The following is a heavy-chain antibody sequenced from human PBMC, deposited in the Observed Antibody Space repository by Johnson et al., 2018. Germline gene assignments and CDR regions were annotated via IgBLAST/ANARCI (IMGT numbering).Heavy chain of an antibody. CDR1: GFTFDDYA. CDR2: ISWNSGSI. V-gene: IGHV3-9*01. CDR3: AKAPVGWLGEGAEYFQH. D-gene: IGHD3-3*01. J-gene: IGHJ1*01. Sequence: QLVESGGGLVQPGRSLRLSCAASGFTFDDYAMHWVRQAPGKGLEWVPGISWNSGSIGDGDSVEGRFTISRDNAKNSLYLQRNSLRPENTALYYCAKAPVGWLGEGAEYFQHWGQGTLVTVSS.